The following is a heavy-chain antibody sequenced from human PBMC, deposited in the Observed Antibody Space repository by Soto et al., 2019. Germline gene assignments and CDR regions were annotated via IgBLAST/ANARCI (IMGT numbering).Heavy chain of an antibody. D-gene: IGHD3-22*01. CDR3: ARAGQYDSSGYYPPPGY. V-gene: IGHV1-3*01. Sequence: GASVKVSCKASGYTFTSYAMHWVRQAPGQRLEWMGWINAGSGNTKYSQKFQGRVTITRDTSASTAYMELSSLRSEDTAVYYCARAGQYDSSGYYPPPGYWGQGTLVTVSS. CDR1: GYTFTSYA. CDR2: INAGSGNT. J-gene: IGHJ4*02.